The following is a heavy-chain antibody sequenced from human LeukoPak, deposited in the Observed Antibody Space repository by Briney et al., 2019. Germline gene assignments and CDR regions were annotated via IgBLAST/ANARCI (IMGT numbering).Heavy chain of an antibody. D-gene: IGHD6-19*01. J-gene: IGHJ4*02. Sequence: GGSLRLFCAASGFIFEDYAMHWVRQAPGRGLEWVSRISWSSANIGYADSVKGRFTISRDNAKNFLYLQMNSLRAEDTALYYCAKDIRSSSGSSFDYWGQGTLVTVSS. CDR3: AKDIRSSSGSSFDY. CDR1: GFIFEDYA. V-gene: IGHV3-9*01. CDR2: ISWSSANI.